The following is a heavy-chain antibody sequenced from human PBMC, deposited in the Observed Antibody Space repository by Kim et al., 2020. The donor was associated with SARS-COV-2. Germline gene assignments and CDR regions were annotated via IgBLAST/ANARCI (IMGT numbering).Heavy chain of an antibody. D-gene: IGHD2-2*01. CDR1: GFIFSDVG. CDR2: ISTGGVTT. CDR3: STDKTSVSPDH. V-gene: IGHV3-48*03. J-gene: IGHJ4*02. Sequence: GGSLRLSCAGSGFIFSDVGMTWVRQAPGKGPDWVASISTGGVTTYYSDSVKGRFTTSRANAQNSLYLQMHSLRAEDTAVYYCSTDKTSVSPDHWGQGILLTVSS.